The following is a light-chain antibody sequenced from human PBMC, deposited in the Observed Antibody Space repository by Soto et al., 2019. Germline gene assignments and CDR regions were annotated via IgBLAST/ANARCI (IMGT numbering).Light chain of an antibody. CDR2: DAS. V-gene: IGKV1-5*01. J-gene: IGKJ3*01. CDR3: QHYDTYPFT. Sequence: DIQMTQVPSTLSASVGDRVTITCRASQSISNWLAWYQQKPGKAPNLLIYDASSLEFGVPSRFSGSGFGTEFTLTISSLQPDDFATYYCQHYDTYPFTFGPGIKVDI. CDR1: QSISNW.